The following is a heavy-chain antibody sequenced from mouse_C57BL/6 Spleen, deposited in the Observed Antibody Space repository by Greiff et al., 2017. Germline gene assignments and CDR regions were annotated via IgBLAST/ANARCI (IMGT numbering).Heavy chain of an antibody. D-gene: IGHD2-1*01. CDR1: GFTFSDYG. CDR3: ARGVNYFDY. Sequence: EVKVVESGGGLVKPGGSLKLSCAASGFTFSDYGMHWVRQAPEQGLEWVAYISSGSSTIYYADTVKGRFTISRDNAKNTLCLQMTSLRSEDTAMYYCARGVNYFDYWGQGTTLTVSS. V-gene: IGHV5-17*01. CDR2: ISSGSSTI. J-gene: IGHJ2*01.